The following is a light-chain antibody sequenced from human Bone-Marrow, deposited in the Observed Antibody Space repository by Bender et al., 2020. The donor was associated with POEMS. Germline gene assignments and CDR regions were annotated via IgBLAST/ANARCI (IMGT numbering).Light chain of an antibody. CDR1: SSDVGHYNL. CDR2: EVT. J-gene: IGLJ2*01. Sequence: QSALTQPASVSGSPGRSVTISCTGTSSDVGHYNLVSWYQQLPDKAPKLIIFEVTRRPSGVSNRFSGSKSGNTASLTISGLQAEDEADYYCSSYARSKTLLFGAGTRLTVL. V-gene: IGLV2-23*02. CDR3: SSYARSKTLL.